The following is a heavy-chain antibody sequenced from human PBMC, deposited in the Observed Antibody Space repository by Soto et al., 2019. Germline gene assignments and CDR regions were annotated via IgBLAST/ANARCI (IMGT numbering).Heavy chain of an antibody. J-gene: IGHJ4*02. CDR3: AIRTTVTTRLGY. CDR1: GGCISSSNW. Sequence: QVQLQESGPGLVKPSGTLSLTCAVSGGCISSSNWLSWVRHPPGKGLEWIGEIYHSGSTNYNLSFQRRVTISVDKSKTQSSLKLSSVTAVDTAVYYCAIRTTVTTRLGYWGQGTLVTVSS. CDR2: IYHSGST. D-gene: IGHD4-17*01. V-gene: IGHV4-4*02.